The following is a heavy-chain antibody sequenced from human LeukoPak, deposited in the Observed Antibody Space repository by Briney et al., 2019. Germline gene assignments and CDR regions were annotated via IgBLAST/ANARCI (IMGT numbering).Heavy chain of an antibody. Sequence: ASVKVSCKGSGNTFIGYYIHWVRQAPGQGLEWMGWINSNSGGTNYVQKFQGRVTMTRDTSISTAYIELSRLGSDDTAVYYCARDPNRVPAAGDNYWGQGTLVTVSS. CDR2: INSNSGGT. D-gene: IGHD2-2*01. J-gene: IGHJ4*02. V-gene: IGHV1-2*02. CDR3: ARDPNRVPAAGDNY. CDR1: GNTFIGYY.